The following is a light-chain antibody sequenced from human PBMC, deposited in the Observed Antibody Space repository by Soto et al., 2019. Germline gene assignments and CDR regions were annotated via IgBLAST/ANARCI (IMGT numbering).Light chain of an antibody. Sequence: DIVMTQSPLSLPVTPGEPASISCRSSQSLLHSNGYNYLDWYLQKPGQSPQLLIYLGSNRASGVPDGFSGSGSGTAFTLKISRVEAEDVGVYYCMQALQTPRYTFGQGTKLEIK. CDR1: QSLLHSNGYNY. CDR3: MQALQTPRYT. J-gene: IGKJ2*01. V-gene: IGKV2-28*01. CDR2: LGS.